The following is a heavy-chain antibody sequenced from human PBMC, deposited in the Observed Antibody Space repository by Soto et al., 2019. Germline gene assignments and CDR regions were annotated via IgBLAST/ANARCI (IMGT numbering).Heavy chain of an antibody. Sequence: GGSLRLSCRASGFTFSSYEMTWVRQAPGKGLEWVSYISKSGGTIHYADSVKGRFTVSRDNAKDSLYLQMNSLRAEDTAVYFCAGYYYDPSGYYPAFDYWGQGTLVTVSS. J-gene: IGHJ4*02. CDR1: GFTFSSYE. CDR3: AGYYYDPSGYYPAFDY. CDR2: ISKSGGTI. V-gene: IGHV3-48*03. D-gene: IGHD3-22*01.